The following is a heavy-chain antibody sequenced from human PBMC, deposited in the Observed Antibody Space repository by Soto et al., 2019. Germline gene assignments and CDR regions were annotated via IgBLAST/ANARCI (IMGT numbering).Heavy chain of an antibody. D-gene: IGHD3-22*01. Sequence: PGGSLRLSCASSGFTFSTYSMNLVRQAPGKGLEWVSSISSSSSYIYYADSVKGRFTISRDNAKNSRYLQMNSLRAEDTAVYYCARYDSSGYYWPYYYYGMDVWGQGTTVTVSS. CDR1: GFTFSTYS. CDR3: ARYDSSGYYWPYYYYGMDV. V-gene: IGHV3-21*01. J-gene: IGHJ6*02. CDR2: ISSSSSYI.